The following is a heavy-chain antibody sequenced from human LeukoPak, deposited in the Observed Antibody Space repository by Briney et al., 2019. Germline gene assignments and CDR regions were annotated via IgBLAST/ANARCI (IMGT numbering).Heavy chain of an antibody. CDR2: ISFDSTKE. Sequence: PGGSLRLSCAASGFTFSNYAMHWARQAPGKGLEGVAVISFDSTKEYYGSSVKGRFIAARDDPKATLHLQMHSLRPDDTAVYYCARFKVGRNATQKNAFDIWGRGTVVTVSS. D-gene: IGHD1-26*01. V-gene: IGHV3-30*01. J-gene: IGHJ3*02. CDR3: ARFKVGRNATQKNAFDI. CDR1: GFTFSNYA.